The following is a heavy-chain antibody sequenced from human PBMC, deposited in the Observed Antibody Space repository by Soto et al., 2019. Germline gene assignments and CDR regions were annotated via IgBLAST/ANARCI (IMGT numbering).Heavy chain of an antibody. D-gene: IGHD3-22*01. V-gene: IGHV4-39*01. J-gene: IGHJ4*02. CDR2: IYYSGST. CDR3: ARQVVVITSYFDY. Sequence: PSETLSLTCTVSGGSISSSSYYWGWIRQPPGKGLEWIGSIYYSGSTYYNPSLKSRVTISVDTSKNQFSLKLSSVTAADTAVYYCARQVVVITSYFDYWGQGTLVTVSS. CDR1: GGSISSSSYY.